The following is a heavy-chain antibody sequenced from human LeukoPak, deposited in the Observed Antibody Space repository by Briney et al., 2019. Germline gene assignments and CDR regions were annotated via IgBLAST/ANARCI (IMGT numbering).Heavy chain of an antibody. D-gene: IGHD6-19*01. CDR1: GGSISSSSYY. CDR2: IYYSGST. V-gene: IGHV4-39*07. J-gene: IGHJ3*02. CDR3: ARDWYSSGWYGDDAFDI. Sequence: PSETLSLTCTVSGGSISSSSYYWGWIRQPPGKGLEWIGSIYYSGSTYYNPSLKSRVTISVDTSKNQFSLKLSSVTAADTAVYYCARDWYSSGWYGDDAFDIWGQGTMVTVSS.